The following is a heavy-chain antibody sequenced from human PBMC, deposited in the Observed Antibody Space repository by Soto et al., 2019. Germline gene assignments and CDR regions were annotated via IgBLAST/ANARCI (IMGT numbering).Heavy chain of an antibody. CDR1: GFTFSDAW. CDR3: TTDPHSTGTKY. V-gene: IGHV3-15*01. D-gene: IGHD1-1*01. Sequence: LRLSCAASGFTFSDAWMSWVRQAPGAGLEWVGLIKGKTEGGTIDYAAPVKARFTISRDASKNTLYLQMNSLKTEDTAVYYCTTDPHSTGTKYWGQGTLVTVSS. CDR2: IKGKTEGGTI. J-gene: IGHJ4*02.